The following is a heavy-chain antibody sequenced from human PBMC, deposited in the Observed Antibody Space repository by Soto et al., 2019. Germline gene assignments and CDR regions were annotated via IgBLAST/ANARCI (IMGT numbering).Heavy chain of an antibody. V-gene: IGHV4-39*02. CDR1: VGSINYNSYY. CDR3: ARLVVVAPVANA. D-gene: IGHD2-2*01. Sequence: KTSETLSLTCSVSVGSINYNSYYWGWIRQPPGKGLEWVGGIFYTGTTYYSPSLKDRVTISVDTSKNSFSLNLTSVTAADTAVYFRARLVVVAPVANAWGQGTLVTVSS. J-gene: IGHJ5*02. CDR2: IFYTGTT.